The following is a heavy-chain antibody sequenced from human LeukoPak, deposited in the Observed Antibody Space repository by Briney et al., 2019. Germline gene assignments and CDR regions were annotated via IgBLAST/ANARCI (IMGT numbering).Heavy chain of an antibody. CDR2: ISWDGGST. CDR1: GFTFDEYA. Sequence: GGSVRLSCVASGFTFDEYAMHWVRQAPGKGLDGVSLISWDGGSTYYADSVKGQFTITRYNSKNSLYLQMNSLRTKDNALYYCAKASPGYSISWYPYYDYYGMDVWGQGTTVTVSS. CDR3: AKASPGYSISWYPYYDYYGMDV. D-gene: IGHD6-13*01. J-gene: IGHJ6*02. V-gene: IGHV3-43*02.